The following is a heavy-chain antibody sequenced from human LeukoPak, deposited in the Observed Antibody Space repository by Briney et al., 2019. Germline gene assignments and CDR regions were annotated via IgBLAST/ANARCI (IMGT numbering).Heavy chain of an antibody. CDR3: ARGRRIQLWLGVEYFQH. CDR1: GGSFSGYY. V-gene: IGHV4-34*01. CDR2: INHSGST. D-gene: IGHD5-18*01. J-gene: IGHJ1*01. Sequence: PSETLSLTRAVYGGSFSGYYWSWIRQPPGKGLEWIGEINHSGSTNYNPSLKSRVTISVDTSKNQFSLKLSSVTAADTAVYYCARGRRIQLWLGVEYFQHWGQGTLVTVSS.